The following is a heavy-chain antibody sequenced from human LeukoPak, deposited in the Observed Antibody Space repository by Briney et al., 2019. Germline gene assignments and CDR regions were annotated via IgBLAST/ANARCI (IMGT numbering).Heavy chain of an antibody. J-gene: IGHJ4*02. CDR1: GITFSSYA. D-gene: IGHD1-26*01. Sequence: GGSLRLSCAASGITFSSYAMNWVRQAPGRGLEYVSIISGNGHSTNYADSVRGRFTISRDNSKNTLYLQMSSLRADDTAVYYCVKDLSGSYSFDYWGQGTLVTVSS. CDR2: ISGNGHST. V-gene: IGHV3-64D*09. CDR3: VKDLSGSYSFDY.